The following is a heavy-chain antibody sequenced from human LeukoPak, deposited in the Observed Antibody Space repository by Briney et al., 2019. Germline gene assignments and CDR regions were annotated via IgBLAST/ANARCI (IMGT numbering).Heavy chain of an antibody. CDR1: GFTFSSYW. D-gene: IGHD1-14*01. V-gene: IGHV3-74*01. CDR3: ARSNQADDY. J-gene: IGHJ4*02. Sequence: PGGSLRLSCAAPGFTFSSYWMHWVRQVPGKGLVWVARINPGGSSITYADSVKGRFTISRDNAENMLYLQMDSLRAEDTGVYYCARSNQADDYWGQGTLVTVSS. CDR2: INPGGSSI.